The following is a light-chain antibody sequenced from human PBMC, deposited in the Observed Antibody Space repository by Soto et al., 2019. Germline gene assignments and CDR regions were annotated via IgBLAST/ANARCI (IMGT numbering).Light chain of an antibody. CDR1: QSVSTY. CDR3: QQYDSLPLT. V-gene: IGKV1-33*01. J-gene: IGKJ5*01. Sequence: DLQMTQSPSSLSTSVVDRVTITCRTSQSVSTYLNWYQQRPGKAPKLLIYGASSLQTGVPSRFSGGGSGTDFALTISSLEPEDIATYYCQQYDSLPLTFGQGTRLEIK. CDR2: GAS.